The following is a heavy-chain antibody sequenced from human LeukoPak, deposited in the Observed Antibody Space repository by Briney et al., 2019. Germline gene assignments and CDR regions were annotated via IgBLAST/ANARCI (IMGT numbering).Heavy chain of an antibody. CDR3: AKDLRTADFWSGYPDY. V-gene: IGHV3-48*01. CDR2: ISSSSTTI. CDR1: TFTFSDFW. D-gene: IGHD3-3*01. Sequence: GGSLRLSCAAATFTFSDFWLTWVRQSPGKGLEWVSYISSSSTTIYYADSVKGRFTISRDNAKNSPYLQMNSLRAEDTAVYYCAKDLRTADFWSGYPDYWGQGTLVTVSS. J-gene: IGHJ4*02.